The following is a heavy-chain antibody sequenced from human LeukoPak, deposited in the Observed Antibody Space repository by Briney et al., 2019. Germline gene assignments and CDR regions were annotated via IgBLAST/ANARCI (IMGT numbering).Heavy chain of an antibody. CDR3: AKIHAVAYIKDYFDY. Sequence: GRSLRLSCAASGFTFSSYGMHWVRQAPGKGLGWVAVISNDGSNNYYADSVKGRFTISRDNSKNTLYLQMNSLRAEDTAVYYCAKIHAVAYIKDYFDYWGRGTLVTVSS. CDR2: ISNDGSNN. J-gene: IGHJ4*02. CDR1: GFTFSSYG. D-gene: IGHD4-23*01. V-gene: IGHV3-30*18.